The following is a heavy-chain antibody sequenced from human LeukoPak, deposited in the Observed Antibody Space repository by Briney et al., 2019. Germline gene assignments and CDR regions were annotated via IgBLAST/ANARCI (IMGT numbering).Heavy chain of an antibody. CDR3: ARIYSNFFSLGF. Sequence: GGSLRLSCAASGFTFSSYWMHWVRHTPGKGLVWVSRIDTDGSNRNYADSVKGRFTISRDNAKNTLYLEMNSLRAEDTAVYYCARIYSNFFSLGFWGQGTLVTVSS. J-gene: IGHJ4*02. CDR1: GFTFSSYW. V-gene: IGHV3-74*01. D-gene: IGHD4-11*01. CDR2: IDTDGSNR.